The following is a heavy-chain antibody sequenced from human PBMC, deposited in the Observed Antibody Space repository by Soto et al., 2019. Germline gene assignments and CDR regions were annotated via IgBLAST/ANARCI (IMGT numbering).Heavy chain of an antibody. D-gene: IGHD2-8*01. Sequence: GGSLRLSCAASGFTFSSYAMSWVRQAPGKGLEWVSAISGSGGSTYYADSVKGRFTISRDNSKNTLYLQMNSLRAEDTAVYYCAKDRDIVLMVYAIPAFDIWGQGTMVTVSS. V-gene: IGHV3-23*01. J-gene: IGHJ3*02. CDR3: AKDRDIVLMVYAIPAFDI. CDR2: ISGSGGST. CDR1: GFTFSSYA.